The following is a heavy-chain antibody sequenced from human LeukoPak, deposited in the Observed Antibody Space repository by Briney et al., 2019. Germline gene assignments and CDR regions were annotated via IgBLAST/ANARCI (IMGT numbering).Heavy chain of an antibody. J-gene: IGHJ4*02. V-gene: IGHV4-30-4*08. D-gene: IGHD2-2*01. CDR2: IYYSGST. CDR1: GGSISSSSYY. Sequence: PSETLSLTCTVSGGSISSSSYYWGWIRQPPGKGLEWIGYIYYSGSTYYNPSLKSRVIISVDTSKNQFSLKLSSVTAADTAVYYCARGYQLLWGFDYWGQGTLATVSS. CDR3: ARGYQLLWGFDY.